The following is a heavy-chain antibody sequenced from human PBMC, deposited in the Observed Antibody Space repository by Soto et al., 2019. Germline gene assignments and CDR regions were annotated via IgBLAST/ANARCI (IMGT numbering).Heavy chain of an antibody. V-gene: IGHV1-2*02. CDR2: INPDSGAT. CDR1: GYSFTGYY. CDR3: ARGDYETGGYPFPYFDY. Sequence: ASVKVSCKASGYSFTGYYIHWVRQAPGQGLEWMGRINPDSGATNYAQNFQGRVTLTSDTSISTASMDLTSLTSDDTAVYYCARGDYETGGYPFPYFDYWGQGTLVTVSS. J-gene: IGHJ4*02. D-gene: IGHD3-22*01.